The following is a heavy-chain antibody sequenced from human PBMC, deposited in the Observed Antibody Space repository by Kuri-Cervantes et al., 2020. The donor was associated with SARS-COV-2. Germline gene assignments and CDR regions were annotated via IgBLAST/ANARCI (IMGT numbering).Heavy chain of an antibody. D-gene: IGHD4-17*01. Sequence: GASLKISWKGAQYSSTSNWSNWVRQMHGKGLEWMGRIDLSDSYTVYSPSFQGHVTISADKSISTAYLQWGSLKASDTARYYCARTIGDYEGGQDFDYWGQGTLVTVSS. J-gene: IGHJ4*02. CDR2: IDLSDSYT. CDR1: QYSSTSNW. CDR3: ARTIGDYEGGQDFDY. V-gene: IGHV5-10-1*01.